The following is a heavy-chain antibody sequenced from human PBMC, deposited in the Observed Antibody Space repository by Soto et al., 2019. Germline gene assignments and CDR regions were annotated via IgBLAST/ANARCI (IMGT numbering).Heavy chain of an antibody. D-gene: IGHD2-2*03. CDR1: GGSISSGGYY. J-gene: IGHJ6*02. Sequence: SETLSLTCTVSGGSISSGGYYWSWIRQHPGKGLEWIGYIYYSGSTYYNPSLKSRVTISVDTSKNQFSLKLSFVTAADTAVYYCARDGGYCSSTSCYGLDYYYGMDVWGQGTTVTVSS. CDR3: ARDGGYCSSTSCYGLDYYYGMDV. V-gene: IGHV4-31*03. CDR2: IYYSGST.